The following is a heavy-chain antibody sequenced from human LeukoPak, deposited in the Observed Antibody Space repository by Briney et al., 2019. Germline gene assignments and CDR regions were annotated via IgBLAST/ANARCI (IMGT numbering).Heavy chain of an antibody. Sequence: GGSLRFSCAASGFTFSSYWMSWVRQAPGKGLEWVANIKQDGSEKYYVDSVKGRFTISRDNAKNSLYLQMNSLRAEGTAVYYCARVGYDFWSGTESFDYWGQGTLVTVSS. CDR2: IKQDGSEK. J-gene: IGHJ4*02. D-gene: IGHD3-3*01. V-gene: IGHV3-7*01. CDR1: GFTFSSYW. CDR3: ARVGYDFWSGTESFDY.